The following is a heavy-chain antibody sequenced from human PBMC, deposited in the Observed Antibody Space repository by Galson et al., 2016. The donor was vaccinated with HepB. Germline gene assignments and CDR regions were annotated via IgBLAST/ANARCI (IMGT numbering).Heavy chain of an antibody. CDR3: ARDRYFGYYFYIDV. CDR1: GYTFTSYG. CDR2: IDPHNSKP. Sequence: SVKVSCKASGYTFTSYGISWVRQAPGQGLEWMGWIDPHNSKPNYAQKLQGRLTLTTDTSTTTAYRELRSLCSDDTAVYYCARDRYFGYYFYIDVWGQGTTVTVSS. V-gene: IGHV1-18*04. J-gene: IGHJ6*03. D-gene: IGHD3-9*01.